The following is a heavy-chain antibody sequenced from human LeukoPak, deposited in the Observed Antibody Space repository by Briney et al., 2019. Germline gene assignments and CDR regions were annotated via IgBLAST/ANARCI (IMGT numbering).Heavy chain of an antibody. Sequence: PSETLSLTCAVYGGSFSGYYWSWIRQPPAKGVEWIGEINHSGSTNYKPSLKSRVTISVDTSTNQLSPKLSSVTAGDTAVYYCASAGDYGGQWGQGTLVTVSS. CDR2: INHSGST. D-gene: IGHD4-17*01. V-gene: IGHV4-34*01. CDR1: GGSFSGYY. J-gene: IGHJ4*02. CDR3: ASAGDYGGQ.